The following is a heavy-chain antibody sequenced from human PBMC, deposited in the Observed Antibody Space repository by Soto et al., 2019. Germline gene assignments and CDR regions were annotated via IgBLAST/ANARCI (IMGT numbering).Heavy chain of an antibody. J-gene: IGHJ4*02. CDR3: ARQDHGDYEFFFDY. V-gene: IGHV4-39*01. Sequence: PSEILSLTCTVSGASIISTTKYWGWIRQPPGRGLEWIGTISSIGSTYYNPSLEGRVTISVDTSKNQFSLKVTSVTAADTGLYYCARQDHGDYEFFFDYWGQGTLVTVSS. CDR1: GASIISTTKY. CDR2: ISSIGST. D-gene: IGHD4-17*01.